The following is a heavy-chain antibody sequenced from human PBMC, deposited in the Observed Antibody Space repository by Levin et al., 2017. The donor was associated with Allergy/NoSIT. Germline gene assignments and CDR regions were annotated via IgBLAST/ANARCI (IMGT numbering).Heavy chain of an antibody. CDR1: GFTFSSYA. Sequence: GESLKISCAASGFTFSSYAMSWVRQAPGKGLEWVSAISGSGGSTYYADSVKGRFSISRDNSKNTLYLQMNSLRAEDTAVYYCAKAHSSGWYMYFDYWGQGTLVTVSS. CDR2: ISGSGGST. D-gene: IGHD6-19*01. V-gene: IGHV3-23*01. CDR3: AKAHSSGWYMYFDY. J-gene: IGHJ4*02.